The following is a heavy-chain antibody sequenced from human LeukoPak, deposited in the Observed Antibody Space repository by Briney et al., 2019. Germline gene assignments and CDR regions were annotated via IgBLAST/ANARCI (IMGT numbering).Heavy chain of an antibody. CDR1: GGSISSSSYY. CDR2: IYYSGCT. CDR3: ARRAAAVIDAFDI. D-gene: IGHD6-13*01. V-gene: IGHV4-39*01. Sequence: SETLSLTCPVSGGSISSSSYYWGWIRQPPGKGLGWIGIIYYSGCTYYTPSLTSRVTISVDTSKNQFSLKLSSVTAADTAVYYCARRAAAVIDAFDIWGQGTMVTVSS. J-gene: IGHJ3*02.